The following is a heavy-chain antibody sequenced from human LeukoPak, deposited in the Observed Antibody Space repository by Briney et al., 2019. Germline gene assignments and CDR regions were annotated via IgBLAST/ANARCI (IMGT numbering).Heavy chain of an antibody. D-gene: IGHD3-10*01. CDR3: ARGLGFGSFDY. J-gene: IGHJ4*02. V-gene: IGHV4-39*02. CDR2: IHYSETT. Sequence: SETLSLTCTVSGGSISSSNYYWGWIRQPPGKGLEWIASIHYSETTYYNPSLKSRVTISVDTSKNHFSLKLSSVTAADTAVYYCARGLGFGSFDYWGQGTLVTVSS. CDR1: GGSISSSNYY.